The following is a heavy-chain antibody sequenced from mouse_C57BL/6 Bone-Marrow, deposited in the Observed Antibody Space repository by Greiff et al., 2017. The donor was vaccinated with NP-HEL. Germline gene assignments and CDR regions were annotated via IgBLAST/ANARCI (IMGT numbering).Heavy chain of an antibody. Sequence: EVQLVESGPVLVKPGASVKMSCKASGYTFTDYYMNWVKQSHGKSLEWIGVINPYNGGTSYNQKFKGKATLTVDKSSSTAYMELNSLTSEDSAVYYCARGITTVVAPFAYWGQGTLVTVSA. CDR1: GYTFTDYY. CDR2: INPYNGGT. CDR3: ARGITTVVAPFAY. V-gene: IGHV1-19*01. D-gene: IGHD1-1*01. J-gene: IGHJ3*01.